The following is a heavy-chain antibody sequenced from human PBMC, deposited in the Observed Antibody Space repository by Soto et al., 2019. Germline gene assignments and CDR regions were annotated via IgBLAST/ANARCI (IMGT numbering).Heavy chain of an antibody. Sequence: QVQLVQSGAEVKKPGSSVKVSCKASGGTFSSYTISWVRQAPGQGLEWMGRIIPILGIANYAQKFQGRVTITADKXTSTAYMELSSLRSEDTAVYYCVLVVAATSDAFDIWGQGTMVTVSS. D-gene: IGHD2-15*01. J-gene: IGHJ3*02. CDR2: IIPILGIA. CDR1: GGTFSSYT. CDR3: VLVVAATSDAFDI. V-gene: IGHV1-69*02.